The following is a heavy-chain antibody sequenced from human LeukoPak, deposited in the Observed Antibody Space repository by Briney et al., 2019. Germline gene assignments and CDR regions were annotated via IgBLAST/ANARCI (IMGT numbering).Heavy chain of an antibody. D-gene: IGHD2-2*01. CDR3: TTDNAPGMDV. V-gene: IGHV3-15*01. J-gene: IGHJ6*02. CDR1: GFPSLKAG. CDR2: IRDKTDGGTT. Sequence: NPGGSLRLSCAPPGFPSLKAGVSWAPGAPGRGRGWVGLIRDKTDGGTTDYAAPVKGRFTISRDDSKSMLYLQMNSLKTEDTAVYYCTTDNAPGMDVWGQGTTVTVSS.